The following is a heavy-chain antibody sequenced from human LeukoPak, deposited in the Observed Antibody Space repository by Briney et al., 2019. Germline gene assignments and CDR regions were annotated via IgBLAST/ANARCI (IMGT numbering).Heavy chain of an antibody. CDR3: ARSITMMARGGDSQH. Sequence: PGGSLRLSCAASGFTFSSYAMHWVRQAPGKGLEWVAVISYDGSNKYYADSVKGRFTISRDNSKNTLYLQMNSLRAEGTAVYYCARSITMMARGGDSQHWGQGTLVTVSS. CDR1: GFTFSSYA. J-gene: IGHJ1*01. CDR2: ISYDGSNK. V-gene: IGHV3-30*04. D-gene: IGHD3-22*01.